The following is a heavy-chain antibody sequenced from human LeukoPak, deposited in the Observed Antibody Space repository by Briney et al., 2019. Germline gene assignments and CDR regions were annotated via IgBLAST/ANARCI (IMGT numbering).Heavy chain of an antibody. CDR1: GYTFTSYG. Sequence: GASVKVSCKASGYTFTSYGISWVRQAPGQGLEWMGRIIPILGIANYAQKFQGRVTITADKSTSTAYMELSSLRSEDTAVYYCARLVDSIAAAGPYPQQNYYYYGMDVWGQGTTVTVSS. J-gene: IGHJ6*02. D-gene: IGHD6-13*01. CDR3: ARLVDSIAAAGPYPQQNYYYYGMDV. V-gene: IGHV1-69*04. CDR2: IIPILGIA.